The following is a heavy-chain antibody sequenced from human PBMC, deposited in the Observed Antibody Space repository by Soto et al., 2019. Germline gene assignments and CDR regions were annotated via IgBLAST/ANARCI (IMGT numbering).Heavy chain of an antibody. CDR2: IYHSGST. Sequence: QVQLQESGPGLVKPSGTLSLTCAVSSGPISSSNWWSWVRQPPGKGLEWIGEIYHSGSTNYNPSLKSRVTISVDKSKNQFSLKLSSVTAADTAVYYCAGTNDYGSGSYYNVKYYYYMDVWGKGTTVTVSS. D-gene: IGHD3-10*01. J-gene: IGHJ6*03. CDR3: AGTNDYGSGSYYNVKYYYYMDV. CDR1: SGPISSSNW. V-gene: IGHV4-4*02.